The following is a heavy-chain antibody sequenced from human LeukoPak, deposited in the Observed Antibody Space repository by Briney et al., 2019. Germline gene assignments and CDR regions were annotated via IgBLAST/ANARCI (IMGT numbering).Heavy chain of an antibody. J-gene: IGHJ5*02. D-gene: IGHD3-3*01. CDR2: ISGSGGST. V-gene: IGHV3-23*01. CDR1: GFTFSSYA. Sequence: GGSLRLSCAASGFTFSSYAMSWVRQAPGKGLEWVSAISGSGGSTYYADSVKGRFTISRDNSKNTLYLQMNSLRAEDTAVYYCAKGVVWSGYLSWFDPWGQGTLVTVSS. CDR3: AKGVVWSGYLSWFDP.